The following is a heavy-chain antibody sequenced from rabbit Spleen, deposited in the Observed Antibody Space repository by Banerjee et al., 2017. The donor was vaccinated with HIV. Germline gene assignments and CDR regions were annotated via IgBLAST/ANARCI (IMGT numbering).Heavy chain of an antibody. CDR2: IDPVFGIT. Sequence: EQLEESGGGLVQPGGSLKLSCKASGFDFSSYGVSWVRQAPGKGLEWIGYIDPVFGITYYANWVNGRFTISSHNAQNTLFLQLNSLTAADTATYFCVREVAAKFSLWGQGTLVTVS. V-gene: IGHV1S47*01. CDR1: GFDFSSYG. D-gene: IGHD4-1*01. CDR3: VREVAAKFSL. J-gene: IGHJ4*01.